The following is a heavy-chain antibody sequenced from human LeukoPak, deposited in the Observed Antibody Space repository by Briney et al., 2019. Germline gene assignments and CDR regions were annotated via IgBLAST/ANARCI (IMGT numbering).Heavy chain of an antibody. D-gene: IGHD6-19*01. CDR1: AFTFNAYA. V-gene: IGHV3-23*01. CDR2: IGSGGVTT. J-gene: IGHJ5*02. CDR3: ARPRLTVAGTRYFDP. Sequence: GGSLRLSCTASAFTFNAYAMSWVRQAPGKGLEWVSAIGSGGVTTNYADSVQGWFTISRDNSRNTLFLQMNSLRPEDTAVYYCARPRLTVAGTRYFDPWGQGTLVTVSS.